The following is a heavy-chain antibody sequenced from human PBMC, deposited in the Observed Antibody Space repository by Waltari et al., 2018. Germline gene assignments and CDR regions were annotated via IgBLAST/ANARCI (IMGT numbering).Heavy chain of an antibody. CDR1: GGSFSGYY. J-gene: IGHJ3*02. V-gene: IGHV4-34*01. CDR3: ARRLWWPSADAIDI. CDR2: SNQLGAT. Sequence: QVQLQQWGAGLLKPSETLSLTCAVYGGSFSGYYWSWIRQPPGKGLEWIGESNQLGATDYNPSPKGRVTRSVDTSESHGSVKLCSGSAGDTAVDDGARRLWWPSADAIDIWGQGTRVTGSS. D-gene: IGHD3-10*01.